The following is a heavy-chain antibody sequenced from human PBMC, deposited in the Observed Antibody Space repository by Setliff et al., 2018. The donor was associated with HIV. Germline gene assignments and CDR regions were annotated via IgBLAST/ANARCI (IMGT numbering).Heavy chain of an antibody. J-gene: IGHJ4*02. D-gene: IGHD5-12*01. CDR1: GFIFSDYY. CDR2: IKQDGSDK. Sequence: PGGSLRLSCAASGFIFSDYYMSWVRQAPGKGLEWVANIKQDGSDKDYVDSVKGRFMISRDNAKNSLYLQMNNLRAEDTAVYYCAGNDYVDMKWGQGILVTVSS. CDR3: AGNDYVDMK. V-gene: IGHV3-7*03.